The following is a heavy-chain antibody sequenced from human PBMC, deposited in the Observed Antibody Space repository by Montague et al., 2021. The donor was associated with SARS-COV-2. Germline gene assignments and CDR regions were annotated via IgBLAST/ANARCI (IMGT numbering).Heavy chain of an antibody. J-gene: IGHJ3*02. CDR2: IYYSGST. V-gene: IGHV4-39*01. CDR1: GGSISSSNYY. CDR3: ARHSGRDTIFGVITIPDAFDI. Sequence: SETLSLTCTVSGGSISSSNYYWGWIRQPPGKGLDWIGSIYYSGSTYYKPSLKSRVTIYVDASKNQFSLKLSSVTAADTAVYYCARHSGRDTIFGVITIPDAFDIWGQGTTVTVSS. D-gene: IGHD3-3*01.